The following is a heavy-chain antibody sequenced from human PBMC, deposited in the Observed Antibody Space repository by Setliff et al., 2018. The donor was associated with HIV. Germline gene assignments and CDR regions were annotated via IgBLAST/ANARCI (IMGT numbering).Heavy chain of an antibody. V-gene: IGHV3-48*01. CDR3: ARDLAGTPYYYYGMDV. J-gene: IGHJ6*02. Sequence: GSLRLSCAASGFTFSSYWMSWVRQTPGKGLEWVSFVTGDGRTKKDADSVKGRFTISRDKSKNTLYLQMNSLRVEDTAVYYCARDLAGTPYYYYGMDVWGQGTTVTVSS. CDR2: VTGDGRTK. CDR1: GFTFSSYW. D-gene: IGHD3-10*01.